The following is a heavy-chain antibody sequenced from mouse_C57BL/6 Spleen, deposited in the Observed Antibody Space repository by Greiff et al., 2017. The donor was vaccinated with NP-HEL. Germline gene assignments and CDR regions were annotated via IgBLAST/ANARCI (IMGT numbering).Heavy chain of an antibody. V-gene: IGHV14-1*01. CDR1: GFNIKDYY. CDR3: TTSSSSWYAY. CDR2: IDPEDGDT. Sequence: VQLQQSGAELVRPGASVKLSCTASGFNIKDYYMHWVKQRPEQGLEWIGRIDPEDGDTEYAPKFQGKATMTADTSYNTAYLQLSSLTSEDTAVYYCTTSSSSWYAYWGQGTLVTVSA. J-gene: IGHJ3*01. D-gene: IGHD1-1*01.